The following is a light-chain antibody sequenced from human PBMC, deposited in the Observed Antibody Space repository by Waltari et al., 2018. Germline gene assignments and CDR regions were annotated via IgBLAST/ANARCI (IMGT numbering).Light chain of an antibody. Sequence: MLTQSPATPSFSPVARATLSCRASHSVNWYLAWYQQRPGQAPRLLIYDASNRATGIPARFSGSGSETDFTLTISSLEPEDSAVYYCQQRRNWPLTFGGGTKVEIK. J-gene: IGKJ4*01. CDR3: QQRRNWPLT. CDR2: DAS. CDR1: HSVNWY. V-gene: IGKV3-11*01.